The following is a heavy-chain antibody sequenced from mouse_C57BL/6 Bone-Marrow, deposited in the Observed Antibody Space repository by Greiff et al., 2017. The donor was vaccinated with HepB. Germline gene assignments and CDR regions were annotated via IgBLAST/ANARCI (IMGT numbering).Heavy chain of an antibody. V-gene: IGHV1-64*01. CDR2: IHPNSGST. CDR3: ARGGYYYGKGDY. CDR1: GYTFTSYW. Sequence: QVQLQQPGAELVKPGASVKLSCKASGYTFTSYWMHWVKQRPGQGLEWIGMIHPNSGSTNYNEKFKSKATLTVDKSSSTAYMQLSSLTSEDSAVYYCARGGYYYGKGDYWGQGTTLTVSS. D-gene: IGHD1-1*01. J-gene: IGHJ2*01.